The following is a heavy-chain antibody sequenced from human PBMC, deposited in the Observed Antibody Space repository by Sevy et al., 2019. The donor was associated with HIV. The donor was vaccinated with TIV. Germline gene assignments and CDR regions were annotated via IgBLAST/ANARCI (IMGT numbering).Heavy chain of an antibody. Sequence: SETLSLTCTVSGDSISNNDYYWAWIRQPPGKGLVWIGSIYYSGSTYYTPSLKSRVTISVDTSKNQFSLKLRSVTAADTAVYYCAREGPRIAQFDYWGQGTLVTVSS. CDR3: AREGPRIAQFDY. CDR1: GDSISNNDYY. V-gene: IGHV4-39*02. D-gene: IGHD6-13*01. J-gene: IGHJ4*02. CDR2: IYYSGST.